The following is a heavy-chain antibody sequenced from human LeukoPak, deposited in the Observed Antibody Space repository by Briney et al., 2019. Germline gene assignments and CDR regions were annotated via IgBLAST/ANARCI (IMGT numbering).Heavy chain of an antibody. J-gene: IGHJ3*02. Sequence: SETLSLTRTVSGGSISSSSYYWGWIRQPPGKGLEWIGSIYYSGSTYYNPSLKSRVTISVDTSKNQFSLKLSSVTAADTAVYYCARDERLVSGAFDIWGQGTMVTVSS. D-gene: IGHD5-24*01. CDR2: IYYSGST. CDR1: GGSISSSSYY. V-gene: IGHV4-39*07. CDR3: ARDERLVSGAFDI.